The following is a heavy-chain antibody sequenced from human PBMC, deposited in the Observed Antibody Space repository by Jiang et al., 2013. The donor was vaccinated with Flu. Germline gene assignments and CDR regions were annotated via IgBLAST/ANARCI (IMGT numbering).Heavy chain of an antibody. CDR1: GFSLSTSGMC. J-gene: IGHJ4*02. CDR3: ARTTMLGSYHRVFDY. D-gene: IGHD3-10*02. Sequence: KPTQTLTLTCTFSGFSLSTSGMCVSWIRQPPGKALEWLALIDWDDDKYYSTSLKTRLTISKDTSKNQVVLTMTNMDPVDTATYYCARTTMLGSYHRVFDYWGQGTLVTVSS. V-gene: IGHV2-70*01. CDR2: IDWDDDK.